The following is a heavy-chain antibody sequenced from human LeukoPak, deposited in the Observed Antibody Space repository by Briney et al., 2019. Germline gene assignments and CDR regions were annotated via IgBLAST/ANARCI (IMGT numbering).Heavy chain of an antibody. D-gene: IGHD3-22*01. CDR2: ITSSSRYI. CDR3: AKHQYYDTSGFPTSLDS. CDR1: GFTFSDYS. J-gene: IGHJ4*02. Sequence: PGGSLRLSCAASGFTFSDYSMNWVRQAPGKGLEWVSSITSSSRYIYYADSVKGRFTISRDDARSSLYLQMNSLRVEDTAVYYCAKHQYYDTSGFPTSLDSWGQGTLVTVSS. V-gene: IGHV3-21*01.